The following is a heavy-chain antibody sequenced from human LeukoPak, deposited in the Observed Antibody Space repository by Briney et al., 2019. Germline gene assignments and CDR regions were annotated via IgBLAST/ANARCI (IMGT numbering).Heavy chain of an antibody. Sequence: GGSLRLSCAASGFTFSSYAMSWVRQAPGKGLEWVSAISGSGGSTYYADSVKGRFTISRDNSKNTLYPQMDSLRAEDTAVYYCAKDSGFGELLGYWGQGTLVTVSS. CDR3: AKDSGFGELLGY. CDR2: ISGSGGST. V-gene: IGHV3-23*01. CDR1: GFTFSSYA. J-gene: IGHJ4*02. D-gene: IGHD3-10*01.